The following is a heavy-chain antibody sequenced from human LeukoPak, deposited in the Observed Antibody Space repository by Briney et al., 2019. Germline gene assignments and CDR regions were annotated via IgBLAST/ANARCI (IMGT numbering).Heavy chain of an antibody. CDR2: IYTSGST. D-gene: IGHD1-26*01. CDR3: ARAGSYYYYYYMDV. J-gene: IGHJ6*03. V-gene: IGHV4-4*07. CDR1: GGSINNYY. Sequence: SETLSLTCTVSGGSINNYYWSWIRQPAGKGLEWIGRIYTSGSTNYNPSLKSRVTISVDTSKNQFSLKLSSVTAADTAVYYCARAGSYYYYYYMDVWGKGTTVTVSS.